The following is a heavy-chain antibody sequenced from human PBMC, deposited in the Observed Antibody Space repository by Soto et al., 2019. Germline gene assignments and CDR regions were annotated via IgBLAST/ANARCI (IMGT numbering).Heavy chain of an antibody. CDR2: ISTYNGNT. CDR3: ARLEHGYVLRFLGCYFWIDP. D-gene: IGHD3-3*01. Sequence: GASVKVSWKDSGGTFSSCAISWVRQAPGQGLEWMGWISTYNGNTNYAQKLQGRVTMTTDTSTSTAYMELRSLRSDDTAVYYCARLEHGYVLRFLGCYFWIDPWGQGTLVTVSS. J-gene: IGHJ5*02. V-gene: IGHV1-18*01. CDR1: GGTFSSCA.